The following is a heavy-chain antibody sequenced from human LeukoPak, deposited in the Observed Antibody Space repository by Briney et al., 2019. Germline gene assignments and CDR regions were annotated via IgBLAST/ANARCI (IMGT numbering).Heavy chain of an antibody. CDR1: GYTFTGYY. V-gene: IGHV1-2*02. J-gene: IGHJ4*02. Sequence: ASVKVSCKTSGYTFTGYYMHWVRQAPGQGLEWMGWINPNSGGTNYAQKFQGRVTMTRDTSISTAYMELSRLRSDDTAAYYCARDSSRYSVGYYFDYWGQGTLVTVSS. D-gene: IGHD6-13*01. CDR2: INPNSGGT. CDR3: ARDSSRYSVGYYFDY.